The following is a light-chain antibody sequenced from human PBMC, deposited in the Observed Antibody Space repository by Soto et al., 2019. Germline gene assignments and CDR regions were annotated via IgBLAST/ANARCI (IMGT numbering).Light chain of an antibody. V-gene: IGKV1-13*02. CDR2: NVS. Sequence: AIQLTQSPSSLSASVGDTVTITCRASQGVQNRLTWYQQKPGKPPKLLISNVSNLENGVPSRFSGSGSGTDFTITINSLQPGDFATYYCRQLNSDPITFGQGTRL. J-gene: IGKJ5*01. CDR1: QGVQNR. CDR3: RQLNSDPIT.